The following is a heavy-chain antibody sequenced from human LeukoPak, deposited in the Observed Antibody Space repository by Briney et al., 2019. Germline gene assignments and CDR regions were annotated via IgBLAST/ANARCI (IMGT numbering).Heavy chain of an antibody. CDR1: GFTFKSYA. CDR3: AKDPGRPPYDSSGYYHGFDY. Sequence: GGSLRLSCAASGFTFKSYAMSWVRQARGKGLEWVSAIRGSGGSTYYADSVKGRFTISRDNSKNTLYPQMNSLRAEDTAVYYCAKDPGRPPYDSSGYYHGFDYWGQGTLVTVSS. V-gene: IGHV3-23*01. J-gene: IGHJ4*02. D-gene: IGHD3-22*01. CDR2: IRGSGGST.